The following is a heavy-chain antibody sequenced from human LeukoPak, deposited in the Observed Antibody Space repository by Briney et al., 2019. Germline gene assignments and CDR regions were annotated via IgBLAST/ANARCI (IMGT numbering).Heavy chain of an antibody. CDR1: GFTFISYW. CDR3: ARDRSGVATMGGVFDY. CDR2: EKQDGSEK. Sequence: PRGSLRLSCAAPGFTFISYWMSRVPRTPGKGLARAPNEKQDGSEKYYVDSVKGRFTISRDNAKTSLYLQMNSLRAEDTAVYYCARDRSGVATMGGVFDYWGQGTMVTVSS. J-gene: IGHJ4*02. D-gene: IGHD5-12*01. V-gene: IGHV3-7*01.